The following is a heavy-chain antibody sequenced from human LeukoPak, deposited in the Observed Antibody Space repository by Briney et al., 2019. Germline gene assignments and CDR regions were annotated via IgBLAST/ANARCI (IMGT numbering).Heavy chain of an antibody. D-gene: IGHD3-10*01. V-gene: IGHV3-43D*03. Sequence: GGSLRLSCAASGFTFDDYAMHWARQAPGKGLEWVSLISWDGGSTYYADSVKGRFTISRDNSKNSLYLQMNSLRAEDTALYYCAKERSQSKISSGFDYWGQGTLVTVSS. CDR1: GFTFDDYA. J-gene: IGHJ4*02. CDR2: ISWDGGST. CDR3: AKERSQSKISSGFDY.